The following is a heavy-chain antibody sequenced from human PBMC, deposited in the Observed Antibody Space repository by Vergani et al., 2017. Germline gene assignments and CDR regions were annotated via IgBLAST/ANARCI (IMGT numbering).Heavy chain of an antibody. CDR3: ARGASGDYVSSFDY. J-gene: IGHJ4*02. CDR1: GFTFTSYA. CDR2: ISYDGSNK. Sequence: QVQLVESGGGVVQPGRSLRLSCAASGFTFTSYAMHWVRQARGKGLGGVAVISYDGSNKYYADSVKGRFTISRDNSKNTLYLQMTSLRAEDTAVYYCARGASGDYVSSFDYWGQGTLVTVSS. D-gene: IGHD4-17*01. V-gene: IGHV3-30-3*01.